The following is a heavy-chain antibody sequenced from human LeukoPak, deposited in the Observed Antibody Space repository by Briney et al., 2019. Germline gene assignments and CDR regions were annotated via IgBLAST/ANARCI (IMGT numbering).Heavy chain of an antibody. J-gene: IGHJ4*02. CDR3: AKHFCTGLDCSLFDS. D-gene: IGHD3/OR15-3a*01. Sequence: PGGSLRLSCAASGFTMSHYGVSWVRQAPGKGLEWISGIRSAVETTHYADSVKGRFIISRDNSKNALSLQLNNLRPEDTALYYFAKHFCTGLDCSLFDSWGQGTLVTVSS. V-gene: IGHV3-23*01. CDR2: IRSAVETT. CDR1: GFTMSHYG.